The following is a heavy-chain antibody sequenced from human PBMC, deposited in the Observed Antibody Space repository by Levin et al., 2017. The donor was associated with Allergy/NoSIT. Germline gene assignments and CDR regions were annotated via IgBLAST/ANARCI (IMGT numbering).Heavy chain of an antibody. CDR3: SRDRFAFWTPVRYYYMDV. CDR2: INPNNGGT. V-gene: IGHV1-2*06. Sequence: GESLKISCKASGYTFNEYWMHWVRQAPGQGLEWMGRINPNNGGTNYAQKFHGRVTMTRDTSIRTVYMEMSRLRSVDTAVYYCSRDRFAFWTPVRYYYMDVWGKGTTVTVS. CDR1: GYTFNEYW. J-gene: IGHJ6*03. D-gene: IGHD3/OR15-3a*01.